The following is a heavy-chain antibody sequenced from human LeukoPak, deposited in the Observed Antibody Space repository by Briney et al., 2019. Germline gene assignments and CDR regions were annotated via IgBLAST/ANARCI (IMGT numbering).Heavy chain of an antibody. Sequence: SETLSLTCIVSGASISSYYWSWIRHPAGKELEWIGRLQPSGATNYNPSLESRVTMPVDTSKNQFSLSLTSVTAADTAVYYCARDSTGTAFDPWGQGTLVTVSS. CDR2: LQPSGAT. J-gene: IGHJ5*02. CDR3: ARDSTGTAFDP. D-gene: IGHD1-14*01. CDR1: GASISSYY. V-gene: IGHV4-4*07.